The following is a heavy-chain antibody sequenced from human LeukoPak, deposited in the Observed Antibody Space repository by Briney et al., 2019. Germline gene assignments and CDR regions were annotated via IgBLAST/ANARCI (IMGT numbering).Heavy chain of an antibody. J-gene: IGHJ3*02. V-gene: IGHV4-59*01. CDR2: IYYSGST. D-gene: IGHD2-21*01. Sequence: SETLSLTCTVSGGSNSSYYWSWIRQHPGKGLEWIGYIYYSGSTNYNPSLKSRVTISVDTSKNQFSLKLSSVTAADTAVYYCARDLNIPYAFDIWGQGTMVTVSS. CDR3: ARDLNIPYAFDI. CDR1: GGSNSSYY.